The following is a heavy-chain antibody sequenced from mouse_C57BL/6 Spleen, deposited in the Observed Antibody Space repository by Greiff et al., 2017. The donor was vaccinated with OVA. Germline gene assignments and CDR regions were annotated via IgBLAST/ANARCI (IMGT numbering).Heavy chain of an antibody. J-gene: IGHJ3*01. Sequence: EVQGVESGGGLVQPGGSMKLSCAASGFTFSDAWMDWVRQSPEKGLEWVAEIRNKANNHATYYAESVKGRFTIARDDSKSSVYLQMNSLRAEDTGIYYCTISFITAVVALAYWGQGTLVTVSA. D-gene: IGHD1-1*01. CDR1: GFTFSDAW. CDR3: TISFITAVVALAY. V-gene: IGHV6-6*01. CDR2: IRNKANNHAT.